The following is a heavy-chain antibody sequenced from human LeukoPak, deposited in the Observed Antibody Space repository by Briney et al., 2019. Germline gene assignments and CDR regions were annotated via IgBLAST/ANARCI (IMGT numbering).Heavy chain of an antibody. J-gene: IGHJ5*02. D-gene: IGHD3-3*01. CDR1: GFTFSSYS. Sequence: GGSLRLSCAASGFTFSSYSMHWVRQAPGKGLEWVAVIWYDGSNKYYADSVKGRFTISRDNSKNTLYLQMNSLRAEDTAVYYCARDRRIPYDFWSGYQGGPTFPWGQGTLVTVSS. CDR3: ARDRRIPYDFWSGYQGGPTFP. V-gene: IGHV3-33*01. CDR2: IWYDGSNK.